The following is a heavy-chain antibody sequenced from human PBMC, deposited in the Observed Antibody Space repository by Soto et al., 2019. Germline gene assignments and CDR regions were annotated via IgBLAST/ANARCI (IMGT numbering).Heavy chain of an antibody. CDR1: GFTFSSYW. Sequence: QLGGSLRLSCAASGFTFSSYWMSWVRQAPGKGLEWVANIKQDGSEKYYVDSVKGRFTISRDNAKNSLYLQMNSLRAEDTAVYYCARDPDFWSGPSGYFQHWGQGTLVTVSS. V-gene: IGHV3-7*01. J-gene: IGHJ1*01. CDR3: ARDPDFWSGPSGYFQH. CDR2: IKQDGSEK. D-gene: IGHD3-3*01.